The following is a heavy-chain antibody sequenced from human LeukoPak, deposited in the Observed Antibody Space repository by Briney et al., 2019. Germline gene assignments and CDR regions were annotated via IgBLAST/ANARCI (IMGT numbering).Heavy chain of an antibody. CDR1: GFTFSTYA. Sequence: GGSLRLSCAASGFTFSTYAMHWVRQAPGKGLEWVAVISDDGSNKYYADSVKGRFTISRDNSKNTLYLHMSSLRPDDTSVYYCARDAILYSSSLGDFDYWGQGTLVTVSS. CDR2: ISDDGSNK. V-gene: IGHV3-30*04. J-gene: IGHJ4*02. D-gene: IGHD6-6*01. CDR3: ARDAILYSSSLGDFDY.